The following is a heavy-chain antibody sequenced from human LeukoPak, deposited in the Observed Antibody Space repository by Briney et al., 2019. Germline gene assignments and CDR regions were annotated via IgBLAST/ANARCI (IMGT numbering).Heavy chain of an antibody. Sequence: SVKVSCKASGGTFSSYAISWVRQAPGQGLEWMGRIIPIFGTANYAQKFQGRVTITTDESTSTAYMELSSLRSEDTAVYYCAGVCSSTSCYSVAFDPWGQGTLVTASS. CDR1: GGTFSSYA. J-gene: IGHJ5*02. CDR3: AGVCSSTSCYSVAFDP. D-gene: IGHD2-2*02. V-gene: IGHV1-69*05. CDR2: IIPIFGTA.